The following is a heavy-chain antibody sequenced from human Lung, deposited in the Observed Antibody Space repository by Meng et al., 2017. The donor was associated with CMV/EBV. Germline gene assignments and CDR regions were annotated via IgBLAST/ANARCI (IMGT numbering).Heavy chain of an antibody. CDR3: ARGVAAALFDH. V-gene: IGHV3-53*01. CDR1: GFTVSSDY. D-gene: IGHD2-15*01. J-gene: IGHJ4*02. Sequence: GEXXKISCAASGFTVSSDYMSWVRQAPGKGLEWVSVIYSTGNTYYADSVKGRFTISRDNSKNTLYLQMNSLRAEDTAVYYCARGVAAALFDHWGQGTLVTVSS. CDR2: IYSTGNT.